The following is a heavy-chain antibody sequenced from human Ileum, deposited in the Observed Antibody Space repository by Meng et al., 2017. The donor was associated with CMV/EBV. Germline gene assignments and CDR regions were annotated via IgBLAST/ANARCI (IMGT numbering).Heavy chain of an antibody. CDR1: LSGSGDY. Sequence: LSGSGDYWGWSRQPPGKGLEWIGSIYYSGGTCCDPSLKSRVTISVDTSKNRFSLKLSSVTAADTAVYYCARHAVVVVPAAPREFDPWGQGTLVTVSS. CDR2: IYYSGGT. D-gene: IGHD2-2*01. V-gene: IGHV4-39*01. J-gene: IGHJ5*02. CDR3: ARHAVVVVPAAPREFDP.